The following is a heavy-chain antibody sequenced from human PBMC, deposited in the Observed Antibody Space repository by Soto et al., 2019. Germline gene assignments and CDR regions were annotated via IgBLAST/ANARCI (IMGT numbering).Heavy chain of an antibody. D-gene: IGHD2-21*02. J-gene: IGHJ5*02. V-gene: IGHV1-69*13. CDR3: ARANRVVTAPPGRIWFDP. Sequence: SVKVSYKASGCTFSSYAISLVRQAPGQGLEWMGGIIPIFGTANYAQKFQGRVTITADECTGPAYMELSSLRSEDTAVDYCARANRVVTAPPGRIWFDPWGQGTLVTVSS. CDR2: IIPIFGTA. CDR1: GCTFSSYA.